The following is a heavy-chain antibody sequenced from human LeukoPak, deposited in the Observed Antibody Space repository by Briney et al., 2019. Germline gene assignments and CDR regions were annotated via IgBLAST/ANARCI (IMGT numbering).Heavy chain of an antibody. V-gene: IGHV3-23*01. Sequence: GGSLRHSCAASGFTFSSYAMTWVRQAPGKGLEWVSAISGSGGSTYYADSVKGRFTISRDNSKNTLFLQMNSLRAEDTAVYYCAKRRGLELLYYYYMDVWGKGTTVTVSS. CDR3: AKRRGLELLYYYYMDV. J-gene: IGHJ6*03. CDR1: GFTFSSYA. D-gene: IGHD1-7*01. CDR2: ISGSGGST.